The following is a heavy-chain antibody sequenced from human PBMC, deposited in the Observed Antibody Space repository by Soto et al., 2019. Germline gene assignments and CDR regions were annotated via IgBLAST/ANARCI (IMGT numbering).Heavy chain of an antibody. CDR3: AGATMSYYYYYYMDV. Sequence: GGSLRLSCAASGFTFSSYGMHWVRQAPGKGLEWVAVIWYDGSNKYYADSVKGRFTISRDNSKNTLYLQMNSLRAEDTAVYYCAGATMSYYYYYYMDVWGKGTTVTVSS. J-gene: IGHJ6*03. CDR1: GFTFSSYG. V-gene: IGHV3-33*01. CDR2: IWYDGSNK. D-gene: IGHD3-10*02.